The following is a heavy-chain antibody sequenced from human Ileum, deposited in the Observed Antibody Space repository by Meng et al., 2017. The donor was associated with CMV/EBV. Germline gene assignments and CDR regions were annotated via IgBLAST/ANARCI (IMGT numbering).Heavy chain of an antibody. Sequence: CTVSGGSISRGAYYWNWIRQHPGKGLEWIGYIYNSGGTYYNPSLKSRVIISIDTSKNQFSLKLSSVTAADTAVYYCARLGRITGNFDYWGQGTLVTVSS. CDR3: ARLGRITGNFDY. V-gene: IGHV4-31*03. J-gene: IGHJ4*02. CDR2: IYNSGGT. CDR1: GGSISRGAYY. D-gene: IGHD1-20*01.